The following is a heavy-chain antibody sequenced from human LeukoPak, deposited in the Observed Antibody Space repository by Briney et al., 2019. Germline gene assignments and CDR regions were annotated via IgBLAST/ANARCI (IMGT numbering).Heavy chain of an antibody. V-gene: IGHV3-11*04. Sequence: GGSLRPSCAASGFTFSDYSMSWIRQAPGKGLEWVSYIRPSESTIYYADSVKGRFTISRDNAKNSLYLQMNSLRAEDTALYYCARDAGNSYTLPFDYWGQGTLVTVSS. CDR2: IRPSESTI. CDR1: GFTFSDYS. D-gene: IGHD5-18*01. CDR3: ARDAGNSYTLPFDY. J-gene: IGHJ4*02.